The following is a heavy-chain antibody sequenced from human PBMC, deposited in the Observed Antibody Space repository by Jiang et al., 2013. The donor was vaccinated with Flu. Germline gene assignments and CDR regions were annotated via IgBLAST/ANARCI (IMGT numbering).Heavy chain of an antibody. J-gene: IGHJ6*04. Sequence: GAEVKKPGASVKVSCKASGGTFSSYAISWVRQAPGQGLEWMGRIIPILGIANYAQKFQGRVTITADKSTSTAYMELSSLRSEDTAVYYCARHGDGDYYYYYGMDVWGKGTTVTVSS. D-gene: IGHD4-17*01. CDR3: ARHGDGDYYYYYGMDV. V-gene: IGHV1-69*04. CDR1: GGTFSSYA. CDR2: IIPILGIA.